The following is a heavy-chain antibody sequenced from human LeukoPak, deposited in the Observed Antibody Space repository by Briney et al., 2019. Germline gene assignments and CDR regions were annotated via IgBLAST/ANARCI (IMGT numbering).Heavy chain of an antibody. CDR1: GFTFSSYE. Sequence: GGSLRLSCAASGFTFSSYEMNWVRQAPGKGLEWVSAISGNSYHIYYAGSVKGRFTISRDNAKNSLYLQMNTLRGEDTAVYYCASSTLGYFDYWGHGTLVTVSS. D-gene: IGHD7-27*01. CDR2: ISGNSYHI. CDR3: ASSTLGYFDY. V-gene: IGHV3-21*01. J-gene: IGHJ4*01.